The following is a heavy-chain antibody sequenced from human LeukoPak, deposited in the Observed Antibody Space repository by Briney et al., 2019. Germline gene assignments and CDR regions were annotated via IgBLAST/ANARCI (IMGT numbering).Heavy chain of an antibody. CDR1: GYTFTSYA. D-gene: IGHD3-10*01. CDR2: INAGNGNT. Sequence: GASVKVSCKASGYTFTSYAMHWVRQAPGQRLEWMGWINAGNGNTKYSQKFQGRVTITRDTSASTAYMELSSLRSEDTAVYYCARDRFTMVRGVPDYWGQGTLVTVSS. J-gene: IGHJ4*02. CDR3: ARDRFTMVRGVPDY. V-gene: IGHV1-3*01.